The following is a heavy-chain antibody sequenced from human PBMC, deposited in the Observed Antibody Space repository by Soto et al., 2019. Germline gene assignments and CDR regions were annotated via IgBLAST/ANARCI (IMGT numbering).Heavy chain of an antibody. CDR2: INPSGGRT. CDR3: AREFCTRSGCYGSFDL. J-gene: IGHJ4*02. V-gene: IGHV1-46*01. Sequence: ASVKVSCKASGYTFSNYFVHWVRQAPGQGLEWMGIINPSGGRTSHAQKFQGSVTMTSDTSTSTVYMELSSLTSDDTAVYYCAREFCTRSGCYGSFDLWGQGTLVTVSS. D-gene: IGHD2-8*02. CDR1: GYTFSNYF.